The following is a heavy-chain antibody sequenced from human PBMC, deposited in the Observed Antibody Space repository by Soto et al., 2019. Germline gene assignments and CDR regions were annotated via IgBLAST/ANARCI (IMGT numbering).Heavy chain of an antibody. CDR1: GFTFSSYS. D-gene: IGHD3-9*01. CDR2: ISISSSYI. V-gene: IGHV3-21*01. J-gene: IGHJ5*02. CDR3: ARDRYYDILTGSWFDP. Sequence: PGGSRRLSCAASGFTFSSYSMNWVRQAPGKGLEWVSSISISSSYIYYADSVRGRFTISXXXAXXSXXLQXNXXRAEDTAVYYCARDRYYDILTGSWFDPWGQGT.